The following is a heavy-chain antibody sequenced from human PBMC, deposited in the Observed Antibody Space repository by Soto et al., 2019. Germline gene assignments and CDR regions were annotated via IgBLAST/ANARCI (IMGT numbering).Heavy chain of an antibody. CDR1: GFTFSSYW. J-gene: IGHJ5*02. V-gene: IGHV3-7*01. CDR3: ARARFRIFGPKRNWFDP. Sequence: GGSLRLSCAASGFTFSSYWMSWVRQAPGKGLEWVANIKQDGSEKYYVDSVKGRFTISRDNAKNSLYLQMNSLRAEDTAVYYCARARFRIFGPKRNWFDPWGQGTLVTVSS. D-gene: IGHD3-3*01. CDR2: IKQDGSEK.